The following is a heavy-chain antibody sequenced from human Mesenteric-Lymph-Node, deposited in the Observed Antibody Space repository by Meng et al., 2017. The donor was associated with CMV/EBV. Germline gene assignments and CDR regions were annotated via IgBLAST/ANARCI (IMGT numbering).Heavy chain of an antibody. V-gene: IGHV3-21*01. J-gene: IGHJ4*02. CDR3: TRATHRPIDY. Sequence: GESLKISCAASGFTFSSYWMSWVRQAPGKGLEWVSSISSSSSYIYYADSVKGRFTISRDNAKNSLYLQMNSLRAEDTAVYYCTRATHRPIDYWGQGTLVTVSS. CDR2: ISSSSSYI. CDR1: GFTFSSYW.